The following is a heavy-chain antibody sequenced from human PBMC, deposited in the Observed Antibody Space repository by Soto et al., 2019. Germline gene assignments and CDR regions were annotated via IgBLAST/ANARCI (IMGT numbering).Heavy chain of an antibody. CDR1: GFTVSSNY. Sequence: PGGSLRLSCAASGFTVSSNYMSWVRQAPGKGLEWVSVIFTGGSTYYADSVKGRFTISRHSSMNTVYLQMDSLRAEDTAVYYCARDRQSSGWLDAFDFWGQGTMVTVSS. D-gene: IGHD6-19*01. CDR2: IFTGGST. CDR3: ARDRQSSGWLDAFDF. J-gene: IGHJ3*01. V-gene: IGHV3-53*04.